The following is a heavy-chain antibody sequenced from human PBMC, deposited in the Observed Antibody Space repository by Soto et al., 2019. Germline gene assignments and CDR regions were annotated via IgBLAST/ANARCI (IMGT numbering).Heavy chain of an antibody. Sequence: PSETPALTCTVSDGSINRYYWSWIRQPPGKGLEWIGYIYYSGSTNYNPSLKSRVTMSVDTSKNQFSLKLSSVTAADTAVYYCARHDFGDSDYWGQGTLVTVSS. J-gene: IGHJ4*02. D-gene: IGHD4-17*01. CDR3: ARHDFGDSDY. CDR2: IYYSGST. CDR1: DGSINRYY. V-gene: IGHV4-59*08.